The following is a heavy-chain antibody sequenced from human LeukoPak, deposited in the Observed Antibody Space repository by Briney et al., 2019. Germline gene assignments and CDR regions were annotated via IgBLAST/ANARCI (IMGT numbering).Heavy chain of an antibody. D-gene: IGHD4-23*01. Sequence: GGSLRLSCAASGFTFSTYWMSWVRQAPGKGLEWVANIKQDGSEKYYVDSVKGRFTISRDNAKNSLYLQMNSLRAEDTAVYYFARDDYGGRGEFDYWGQGTLVTVSS. V-gene: IGHV3-7*01. J-gene: IGHJ4*02. CDR3: ARDDYGGRGEFDY. CDR2: IKQDGSEK. CDR1: GFTFSTYW.